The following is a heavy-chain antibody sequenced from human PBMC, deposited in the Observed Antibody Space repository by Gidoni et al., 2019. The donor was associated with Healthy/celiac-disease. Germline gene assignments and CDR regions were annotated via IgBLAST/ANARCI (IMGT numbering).Heavy chain of an antibody. Sequence: EVQLLESGGGLVQPGGSLRLSCAASGFTFSSYAMSWVRQAPGKGLECVSAISGSGGSTYYADSVKGRFTISRDNSKNKLYLQMNSLRAEDTAVYYCAKGYSSGWYLLGVFVYWGQGTLVTVSS. CDR2: ISGSGGST. CDR1: GFTFSSYA. D-gene: IGHD6-19*01. V-gene: IGHV3-23*01. CDR3: AKGYSSGWYLLGVFVY. J-gene: IGHJ4*02.